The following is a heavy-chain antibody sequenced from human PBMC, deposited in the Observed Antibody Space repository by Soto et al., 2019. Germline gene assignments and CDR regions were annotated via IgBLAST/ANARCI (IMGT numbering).Heavy chain of an antibody. D-gene: IGHD3-9*01. J-gene: IGHJ6*02. CDR2: ISYDGSNK. Sequence: PGGSLRLSCAASGFTFSSYAMHWVRQAPGKGLEWVAVISYDGSNKYYADSVKGRFTISRDNSKNSLYLQMNSLRAEDTAVYYCARESSINLRYFDPYGMDVWGQGTTVTVSS. CDR1: GFTFSSYA. V-gene: IGHV3-30-3*01. CDR3: ARESSINLRYFDPYGMDV.